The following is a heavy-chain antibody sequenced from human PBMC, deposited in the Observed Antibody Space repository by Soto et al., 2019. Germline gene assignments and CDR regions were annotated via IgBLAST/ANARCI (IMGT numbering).Heavy chain of an antibody. J-gene: IGHJ4*02. CDR1: GFTFGSYA. CDR3: AGVEDEGGSFYD. V-gene: IGHV3-30*01. D-gene: IGHD1-26*01. CDR2: ISYDGFNR. Sequence: QVHLVESGGGVVQPGRSLRLSCAASGFTFGSYAMHWVRQAPGGALEWVAVISYDGFNRYYAESVKGRLTISRDNSKNTLYLQMDNLKPDDAAVYFCAGVEDEGGSFYDWGQGTLVTVSS.